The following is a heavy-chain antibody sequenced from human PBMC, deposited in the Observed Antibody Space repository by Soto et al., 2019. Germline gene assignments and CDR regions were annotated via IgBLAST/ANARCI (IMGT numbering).Heavy chain of an antibody. V-gene: IGHV3-23*01. CDR3: AKDPGPTMIVVPRADY. Sequence: GGSLRLSCAASGFTFSTYAMSWVRQAPGKGLEWVSTIDNSGGITYYADSVKGRFTISRDNSKNTLYLQMNSLRAEDTAVYYCAKDPGPTMIVVPRADYWGQGTLVTVSS. D-gene: IGHD3-22*01. CDR1: GFTFSTYA. J-gene: IGHJ4*02. CDR2: IDNSGGIT.